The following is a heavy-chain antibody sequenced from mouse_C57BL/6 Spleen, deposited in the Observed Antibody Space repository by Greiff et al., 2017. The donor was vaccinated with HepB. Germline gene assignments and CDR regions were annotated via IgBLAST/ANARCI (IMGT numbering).Heavy chain of an antibody. Sequence: VMLVESGAELARPGASVKLSCKASGYTFTSYGISWVKQRTGQGLEWIGEIYPRSGNTYYNEKFKGKATLTADKSSSTAYMELRSLTSEDSAVYFCARGDDGYYLRLDYWGQGTTLTVSS. CDR2: IYPRSGNT. J-gene: IGHJ2*01. CDR1: GYTFTSYG. V-gene: IGHV1-81*01. CDR3: ARGDDGYYLRLDY. D-gene: IGHD2-3*01.